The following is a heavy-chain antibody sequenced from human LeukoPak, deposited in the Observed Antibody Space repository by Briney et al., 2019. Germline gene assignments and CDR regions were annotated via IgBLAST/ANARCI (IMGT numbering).Heavy chain of an antibody. CDR2: ISYDGSNK. V-gene: IGHV3-30*04. CDR3: ARVAIAVALVDY. D-gene: IGHD6-19*01. J-gene: IGHJ4*02. Sequence: PGRSLRLSCAASGFTFSSYAMHWVRQAPGKGLEWVAVISYDGSNKYYADSVKGRFTISRDNSKNTLYLRMNSPRAEDTAVYYCARVAIAVALVDYWGQGTLVTVSS. CDR1: GFTFSSYA.